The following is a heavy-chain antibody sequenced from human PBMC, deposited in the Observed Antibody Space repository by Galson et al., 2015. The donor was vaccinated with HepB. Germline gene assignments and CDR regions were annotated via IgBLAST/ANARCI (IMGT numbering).Heavy chain of an antibody. CDR3: ASVYGDTGGVYYYGMDV. D-gene: IGHD4-17*01. J-gene: IGHJ6*02. CDR1: GYSFTSYW. CDR2: IDPSDSYT. Sequence: QSGAEVKKPGESLRISCKGSGYSFTSYWISWVRQMPGKGLEWMGRIDPSDSYTNYSPSFQGHVTISADKSISTAYLQWSSLKASDTAMYYCASVYGDTGGVYYYGMDVWGQGTTVTVSS. V-gene: IGHV5-10-1*01.